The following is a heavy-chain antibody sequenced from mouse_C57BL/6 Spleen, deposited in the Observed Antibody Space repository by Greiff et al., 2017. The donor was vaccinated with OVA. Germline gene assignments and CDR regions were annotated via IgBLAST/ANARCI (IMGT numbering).Heavy chain of an antibody. CDR3: ARQDYAMDY. Sequence: EAQVVESGGGLVQPGGSLKLSCAASGFTFSDYYMYWVRQTPEKRLEWVAYISNGGGSTYYPDTVKGRFTISRDNAKNTLYLQMSRLKSEDTAMYYCARQDYAMDYWGQGTSVTVSS. V-gene: IGHV5-12*01. CDR2: ISNGGGST. CDR1: GFTFSDYY. J-gene: IGHJ4*01.